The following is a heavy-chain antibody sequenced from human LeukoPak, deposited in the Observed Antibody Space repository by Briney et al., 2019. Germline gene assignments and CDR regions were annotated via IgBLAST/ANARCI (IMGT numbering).Heavy chain of an antibody. CDR3: ARDGAFRIYDY. CDR1: GFTFRSYW. D-gene: IGHD3-3*02. CDR2: TKQDGNEK. V-gene: IGHV3-7*01. J-gene: IGHJ4*02. Sequence: GGSLRLSCAPSGFTFRSYWMTWVRHAPGKGLEWVASTKQDGNEKYYVDSVKGRFTISRDNARNTLYLQMSSLRADDTAVYYCARDGAFRIYDYWGQGTLVTVSS.